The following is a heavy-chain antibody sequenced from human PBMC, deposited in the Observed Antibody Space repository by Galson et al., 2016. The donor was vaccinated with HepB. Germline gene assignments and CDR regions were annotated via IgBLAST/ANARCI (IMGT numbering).Heavy chain of an antibody. J-gene: IGHJ6*02. CDR2: IWYDGSKE. V-gene: IGHV3-33*02. Sequence: LRLSCAASGFTFSSYAMSWVRQAPGKGLEWVAVIWYDGSKEFYADYAKGRFTISRDDSKNTLFLQMNSLRGEDTALYYCARGRSSAGYYGLGVWGQGTAVTVSS. CDR3: ARGRSSAGYYGLGV. CDR1: GFTFSSYA. D-gene: IGHD6-25*01.